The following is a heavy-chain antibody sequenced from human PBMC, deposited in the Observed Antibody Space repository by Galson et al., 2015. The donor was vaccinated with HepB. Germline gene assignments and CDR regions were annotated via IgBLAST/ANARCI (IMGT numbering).Heavy chain of an antibody. CDR3: ARFLRSAFTFDI. CDR2: VHSSSLYS. Sequence: SLRLSCAGSGFTFSDFYMNWTRQAPGKGLEWVSYVHSSSLYSNYGDSVKGRFTISRDNSRNTLYLQMDSLRIEDTAVYYCARFLRSAFTFDIWGHGTLVTVSS. V-gene: IGHV3-11*06. J-gene: IGHJ4*01. CDR1: GFTFSDFY. D-gene: IGHD3-3*01.